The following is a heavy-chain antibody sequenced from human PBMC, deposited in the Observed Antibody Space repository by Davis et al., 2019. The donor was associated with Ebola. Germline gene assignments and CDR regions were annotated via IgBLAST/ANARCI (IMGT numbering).Heavy chain of an antibody. CDR2: IYYSGST. Sequence: SETLSLTCTVSGGSISSSSYYWGWIRQPPGKGLEWIGYIYYSGSTNYNPSLKSRVTISVDTSKNQFSLKLSSVTAADTAVYYCARVSSGGDFDYWGQGTLVTVSS. V-gene: IGHV4-61*05. D-gene: IGHD2-8*02. CDR1: GGSISSSSYY. CDR3: ARVSSGGDFDY. J-gene: IGHJ4*02.